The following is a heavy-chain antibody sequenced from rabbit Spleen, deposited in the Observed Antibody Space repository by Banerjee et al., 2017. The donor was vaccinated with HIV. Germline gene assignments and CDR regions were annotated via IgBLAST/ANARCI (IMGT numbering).Heavy chain of an antibody. Sequence: VESGGGLVKPGTSLTLICTASGFSFSTNYDMCWVRQAPGKGLEWIGCIYTGNGNNYYASWAKGRFTISKASSTTVTLEMTSLTAADTATYFCARDAGSYDYIDVYFNLWGPGTLVTVS. CDR1: GFSFSTNYD. CDR3: ARDAGSYDYIDVYFNL. J-gene: IGHJ4*01. D-gene: IGHD8-1*01. CDR2: IYTGNGNN. V-gene: IGHV1S40*01.